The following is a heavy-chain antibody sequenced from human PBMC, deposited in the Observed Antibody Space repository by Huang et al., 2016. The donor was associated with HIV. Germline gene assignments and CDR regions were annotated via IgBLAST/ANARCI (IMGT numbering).Heavy chain of an antibody. CDR3: ARHAGSSRRYYFDF. V-gene: IGHV4-39*01. CDR2: MSYSGST. D-gene: IGHD2-2*01. CDR1: GASINSRSYY. Sequence: QVQLQESGPGLVKPSETLSLTCIVSGASINSRSYYWGWIRQPPGRGLEWLGSMSYSGSTYYNPSRKSRGTISVDTPKNEFSLKLRSVTPADTAVYYCARHAGSSRRYYFDFWGRGTLVTVSS. J-gene: IGHJ4*02.